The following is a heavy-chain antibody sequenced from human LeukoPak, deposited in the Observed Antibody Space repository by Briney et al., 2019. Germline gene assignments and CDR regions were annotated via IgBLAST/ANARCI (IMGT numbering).Heavy chain of an antibody. V-gene: IGHV4-4*07. CDR3: ARDYYAWGYSSNWYRWFDP. CDR2: IYTSEST. CDR1: GYSISSGYY. Sequence: PSETLSLTCTVSGYSISSGYYWSWIRQPAGKGLEWIGRIYTSESTNYNPSLKSRVTMSVDTSKNQFSLKLSSVTAADTAVYYCARDYYAWGYSSNWYRWFDPWGQGTLVTVSS. J-gene: IGHJ5*02. D-gene: IGHD6-13*01.